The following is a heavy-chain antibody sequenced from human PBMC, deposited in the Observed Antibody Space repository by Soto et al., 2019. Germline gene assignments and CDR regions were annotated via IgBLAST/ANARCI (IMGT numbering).Heavy chain of an antibody. CDR3: TTPRGYCSSTSCYNDAFDI. CDR2: IKSKTDGGTT. D-gene: IGHD2-2*01. CDR1: GFTFSNAW. Sequence: GGSLRLSCAASGFTFSNAWMSWVRQAPGKGLEWVGRIKSKTDGGTTDYAAPVKGRFTISRDDSKNTLYLQMNSLKTEDTAVYYCTTPRGYCSSTSCYNDAFDIWGQGTMVTVSS. J-gene: IGHJ3*02. V-gene: IGHV3-15*01.